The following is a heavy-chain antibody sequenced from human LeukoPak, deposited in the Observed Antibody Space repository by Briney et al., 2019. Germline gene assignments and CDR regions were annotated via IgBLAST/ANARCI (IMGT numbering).Heavy chain of an antibody. J-gene: IGHJ5*02. CDR2: INPSGGST. D-gene: IGHD3-10*01. Sequence: ASVKVSCKASGYTFTSYYMHWVRQAPGQGLEWMGIINPSGGSTGYAQKFQGRVTMTRDTSTSTVYMELSSLRSEDTAVYYCARDHLDYYGSGMNWFDPWGQGTLVTVSS. CDR3: ARDHLDYYGSGMNWFDP. V-gene: IGHV1-46*01. CDR1: GYTFTSYY.